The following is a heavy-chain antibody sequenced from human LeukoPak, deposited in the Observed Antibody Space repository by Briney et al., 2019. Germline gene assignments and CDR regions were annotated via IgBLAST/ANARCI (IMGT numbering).Heavy chain of an antibody. CDR2: FDPEDGET. D-gene: IGHD3-10*01. J-gene: IGHJ4*02. V-gene: IGHV1-24*01. CDR1: GYTLTELS. CDR3: ATVGFRRAYLFDS. Sequence: ASVKVSCKISGYTLTELSIHWVRQAPGKGLEWMGGFDPEDGETIYAQRYQGRVTMTEDTSTDTAYMELSSLRSEDTAVYYCATVGFRRAYLFDSWGQGTLVTVSS.